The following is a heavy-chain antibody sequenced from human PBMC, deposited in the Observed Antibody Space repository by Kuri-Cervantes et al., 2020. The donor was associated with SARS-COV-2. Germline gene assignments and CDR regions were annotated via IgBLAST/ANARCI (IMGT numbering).Heavy chain of an antibody. Sequence: GSLRLSCSVSGYSISSGHCWGWIRQPPGKGLEWIGSVFYDGRTYYNPSLKRRVTVSVDTSKNQFSLKVNSVTAANTAVYYCARDLSLETYHDFWSGLYYFDYWGQGILVTVSS. V-gene: IGHV4-38-2*02. J-gene: IGHJ4*02. CDR3: ARDLSLETYHDFWSGLYYFDY. CDR1: GYSISSGHC. CDR2: VFYDGRT. D-gene: IGHD3-3*01.